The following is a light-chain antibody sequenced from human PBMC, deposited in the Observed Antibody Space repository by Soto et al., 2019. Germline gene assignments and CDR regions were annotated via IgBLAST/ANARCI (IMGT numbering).Light chain of an antibody. Sequence: DIQMTQSPSSLSASLGDRFTITCRASQSICRFLNWHQQKPGKAPNVLINVASTLRSGVPSRFSGSGSGTDFNLTINSLQPEDFATYFCQQSYTTPITFGQGTRLEI. V-gene: IGKV1-39*01. J-gene: IGKJ5*01. CDR2: VAS. CDR3: QQSYTTPIT. CDR1: QSICRF.